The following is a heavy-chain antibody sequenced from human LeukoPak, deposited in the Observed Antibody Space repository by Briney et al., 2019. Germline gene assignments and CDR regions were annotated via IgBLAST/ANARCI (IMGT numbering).Heavy chain of an antibody. CDR1: GYTFSSHD. CDR2: MNPNSGNT. D-gene: IGHD6-19*01. Sequence: ASVKVSCKASGYTFSSHDIHWVRQATGQGLEWMGWMNPNSGNTGYAQKFQGRLNMARNTSISTAYMELSSLRSEDTAVYYCARRVGSGWPVQHWGQGTLVTVSS. V-gene: IGHV1-8*01. CDR3: ARRVGSGWPVQH. J-gene: IGHJ1*01.